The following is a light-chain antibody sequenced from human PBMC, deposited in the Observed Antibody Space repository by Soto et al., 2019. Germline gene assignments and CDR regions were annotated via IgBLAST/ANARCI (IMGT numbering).Light chain of an antibody. CDR2: DTS. CDR1: QSVGNY. CDR3: QQYGSSLLT. Sequence: EIVLTQSPGTLSLSPGETATLSCRASQSVGNYLAWYQQKPGQAPRLLHYDTSNRASGVPDRFSGRGSGTDFTLTISRLEPEDFAVFYCQQYGSSLLTFGGGTKVEIK. V-gene: IGKV3-20*01. J-gene: IGKJ4*01.